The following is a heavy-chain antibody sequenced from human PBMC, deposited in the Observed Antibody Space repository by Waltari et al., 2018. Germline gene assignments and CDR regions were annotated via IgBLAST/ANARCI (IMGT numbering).Heavy chain of an antibody. Sequence: EVQLLESGGGLVQPGGSLRLSCAASGFTFSSYAMSWVRQAPGKGLEWVSAISGSGGSTYYADSVKGRFTISRDNSKNTLYLQMNSLRAEDTAVYYCAKVARYCSSTSCRAYYYFDYWGQGTLVTVSS. CDR2: ISGSGGST. D-gene: IGHD2-2*01. J-gene: IGHJ4*02. CDR1: GFTFSSYA. V-gene: IGHV3-23*01. CDR3: AKVARYCSSTSCRAYYYFDY.